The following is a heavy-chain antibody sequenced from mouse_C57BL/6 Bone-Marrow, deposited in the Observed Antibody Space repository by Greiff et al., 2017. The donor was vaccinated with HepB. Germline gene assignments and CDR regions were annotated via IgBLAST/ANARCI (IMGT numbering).Heavy chain of an antibody. CDR2: ISSGSSTI. J-gene: IGHJ3*01. CDR3: ARGSLAWFAY. CDR1: GFTFSDYG. V-gene: IGHV5-17*01. D-gene: IGHD6-1*01. Sequence: EVQLQESGGGLVKPGGSLKLSCAASGFTFSDYGMHWVRQAPEKGLEWVAYISSGSSTIYYADTVKGRFTISSDNAKNTLFLQMTSLRSEDTAMYYCARGSLAWFAYWGQGTLVTVSA.